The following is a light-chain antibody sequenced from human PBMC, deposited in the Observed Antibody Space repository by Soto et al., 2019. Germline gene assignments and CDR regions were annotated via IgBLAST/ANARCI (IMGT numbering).Light chain of an antibody. J-gene: IGKJ2*01. CDR1: QTLANY. V-gene: IGKV3-11*01. CDR3: QERSDSYT. CDR2: DAS. Sequence: EVVLTQSPATLSLSPGERATLSCRASQTLANYLAWYTQRPGQAPRLLIYDASNRATGIPARFSGSGSGTDFNLTSSSREPEDAAVYYCQERSDSYTFGQGTKLEIK.